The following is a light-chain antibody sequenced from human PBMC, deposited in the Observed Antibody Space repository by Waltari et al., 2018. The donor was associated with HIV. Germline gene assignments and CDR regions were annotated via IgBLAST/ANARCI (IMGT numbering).Light chain of an antibody. CDR3: VLFIGNGIWV. V-gene: IGLV8-61*01. CDR1: SGSVSTSYY. Sequence: QTVVTQEPSFSVSPGGTVTLTCGLSSGSVSTSYYPSWYQQTPGQPPRTLFYSTNTRSSGVPGRFSGSILGNKAALTITGAQADDGSDYYCVLFIGNGIWVFGGGTKLTVL. CDR2: STN. J-gene: IGLJ3*02.